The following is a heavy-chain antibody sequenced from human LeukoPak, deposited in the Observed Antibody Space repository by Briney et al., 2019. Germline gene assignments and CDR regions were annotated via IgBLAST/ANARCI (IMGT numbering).Heavy chain of an antibody. V-gene: IGHV4-4*08. D-gene: IGHD2-15*01. CDR3: ARGYCSGGSCYYFDY. J-gene: IGHJ4*02. CDR2: IYTSGST. Sequence: SETLSLTCTVSGGSISSYYWSWIRQPPGKGLEWIGRIYTSGSTNYNPSLKSRVTISVDTSKNQFSLKLSSVTAADTAVYYCARGYCSGGSCYYFDYWGQGTLVTVSS. CDR1: GGSISSYY.